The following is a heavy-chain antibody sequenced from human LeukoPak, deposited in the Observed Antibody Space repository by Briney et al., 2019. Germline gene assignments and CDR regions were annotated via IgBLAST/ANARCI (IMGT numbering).Heavy chain of an antibody. CDR3: ASNYGGNFYYFDY. D-gene: IGHD4-23*01. Sequence: PSETLSPTCTVSGGSISSGDYYWSWIRQPPGKGLEWIGYIYYSGSTYYNPSLKSRVTISVDTSKNQFSLKLSSVTAADTAVYYCASNYGGNFYYFDYWGQGTLVTVSS. CDR1: GGSISSGDYY. J-gene: IGHJ4*02. V-gene: IGHV4-30-4*01. CDR2: IYYSGST.